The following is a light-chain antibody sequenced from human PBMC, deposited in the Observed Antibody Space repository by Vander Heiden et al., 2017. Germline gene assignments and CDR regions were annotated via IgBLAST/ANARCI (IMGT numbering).Light chain of an antibody. V-gene: IGLV2-14*03. CDR2: DVT. J-gene: IGLJ1*01. Sequence: QSALTQPAPVSGSPGQSISITSAGTSTDFGIDNYVSWYQQDPGKARKLVIYDVTNRPSGVSNRFSGAKSGNTAYLTISGLQPEDEADYYCSSYTTSSTQVFGTGTKVTVL. CDR1: STDFGIDNY. CDR3: SSYTTSSTQV.